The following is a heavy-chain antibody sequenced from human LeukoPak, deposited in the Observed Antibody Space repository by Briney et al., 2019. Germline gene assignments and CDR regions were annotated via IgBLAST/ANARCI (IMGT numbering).Heavy chain of an antibody. CDR1: GFTFSSYD. D-gene: IGHD1/OR15-1a*01. CDR3: ARENIAPDY. CDR2: ISYDGNIR. J-gene: IGHJ4*02. V-gene: IGHV3-30-3*01. Sequence: PGGSLRLSCAATGFTFSSYDMHWVRQAPGKGLEWVTVISYDGNIRYYADSVKGRLTISRDNSKNTVFLQMDRLRDEDTAVYYCARENIAPDYWGQGTLVTVSS.